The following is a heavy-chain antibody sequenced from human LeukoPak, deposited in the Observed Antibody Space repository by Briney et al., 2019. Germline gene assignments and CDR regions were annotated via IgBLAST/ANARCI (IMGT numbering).Heavy chain of an antibody. CDR2: IYYSGST. V-gene: IGHV4-59*08. CDR1: GGSISSYY. CDR3: ARGKPEDIVLMVYADSPAWFDP. Sequence: SETLSLTCTVSGGSISSYYWSWIRQPPGKGLEWIGYIYYSGSTNYNPSLKSRVTISVDTSKNQFSLKLSSVTAADTAVYYCARGKPEDIVLMVYADSPAWFDPWGQGTLVTVSS. D-gene: IGHD2-8*01. J-gene: IGHJ5*02.